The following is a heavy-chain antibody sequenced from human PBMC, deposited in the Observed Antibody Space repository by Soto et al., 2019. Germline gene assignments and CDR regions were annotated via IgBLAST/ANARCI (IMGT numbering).Heavy chain of an antibody. Sequence: SETLSLTCTVSNDSIRSGTYYWAWIRQPPGRGLEWIGSLSYLGTTDYNPSLKSRVTISKDASKNQFSLKLTSMTAADTAVYYCATGRSDSGWYEEHFWGQGXLVTVSS. V-gene: IGHV4-39*01. CDR3: ATGRSDSGWYEEHF. CDR1: NDSIRSGTYY. J-gene: IGHJ4*02. D-gene: IGHD6-19*01. CDR2: LSYLGTT.